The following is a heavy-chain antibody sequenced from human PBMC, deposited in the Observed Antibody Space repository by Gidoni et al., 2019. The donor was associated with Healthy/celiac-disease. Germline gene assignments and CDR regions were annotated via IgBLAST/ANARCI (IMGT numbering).Heavy chain of an antibody. CDR1: GFSLSTSGVG. D-gene: IGHD2-21*01. Sequence: QITLKESGPTLVQPTQPLTLTCTFSGFSLSTSGVGVGWILQPPGKALEWLALIYWDDDKRYSPSLKSRLTITKDTSKNQVVLTMTNMDPVDTATYYCAHRALSNSPVDGYFDYWGQGTLVTVSS. J-gene: IGHJ4*02. CDR3: AHRALSNSPVDGYFDY. CDR2: IYWDDDK. V-gene: IGHV2-5*02.